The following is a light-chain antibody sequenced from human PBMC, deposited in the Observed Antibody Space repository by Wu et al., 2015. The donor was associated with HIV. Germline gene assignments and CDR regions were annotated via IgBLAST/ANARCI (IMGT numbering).Light chain of an antibody. Sequence: DIQMTQSPSSLSPSVGDRVTITCRASQTISNYLNWYQQKPGKAPNLLIYAASSLQSGVPSRFRGSGSGTDFTLTISSLQPEDFATYYCQQSYNTPWTFGQGTKGGN. V-gene: IGKV1-39*01. CDR1: QTISNY. CDR3: QQSYNTPWT. J-gene: IGKJ1*01. CDR2: AAS.